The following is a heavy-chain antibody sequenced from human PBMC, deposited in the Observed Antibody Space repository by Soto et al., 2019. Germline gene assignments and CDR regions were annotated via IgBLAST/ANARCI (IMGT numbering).Heavy chain of an antibody. CDR1: GYTLTELS. CDR2: FDPEDGET. J-gene: IGHJ6*03. V-gene: IGHV1-24*01. CDR3: ATWLSRETTVVQYYYYMDV. D-gene: IGHD4-17*01. Sequence: ASVKVSCKVSGYTLTELSMHWVRQAPGKGLEWMGGFDPEDGETIYAQKFQGRVTMTEDTSTDTAYMELSSLRSEDTAVYYCATWLSRETTVVQYYYYMDVWGKGTTVTVSS.